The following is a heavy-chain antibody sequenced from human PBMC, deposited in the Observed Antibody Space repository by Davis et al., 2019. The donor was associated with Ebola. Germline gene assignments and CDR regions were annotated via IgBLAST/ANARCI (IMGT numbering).Heavy chain of an antibody. CDR2: IKSESSGGTP. J-gene: IGHJ5*02. CDR3: TNARNGFSA. V-gene: IGHV3-15*01. CDR1: GFILSDYY. Sequence: PGGSLRLSCTASGFILSDYYMSWIRQAPGKGLEWVGHIKSESSGGTPGYAAAVEGRFTISRDDSKNTLYLQMNSLNIEDTAVYYCTNARNGFSAWGQGTLVTVSS. D-gene: IGHD5-24*01.